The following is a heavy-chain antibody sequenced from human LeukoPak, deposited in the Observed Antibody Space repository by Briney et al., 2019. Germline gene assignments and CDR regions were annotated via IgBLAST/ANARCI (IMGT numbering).Heavy chain of an antibody. V-gene: IGHV1-46*01. CDR1: GYTFTSYF. J-gene: IGHJ6*02. CDR2: INPSSGST. D-gene: IGHD3-9*01. Sequence: GGAVKVSCKASGYTFTSYFIHWVRQAPGQGLRWMGIINPSSGSTSYAQKFQGRITMTRDTSTSTVYMELSSMPSDHTAVYYCARVRAPYYDIFTSSYKDYYYYGMDVWGQGTTVTVSS. CDR3: ARVRAPYYDIFTSSYKDYYYYGMDV.